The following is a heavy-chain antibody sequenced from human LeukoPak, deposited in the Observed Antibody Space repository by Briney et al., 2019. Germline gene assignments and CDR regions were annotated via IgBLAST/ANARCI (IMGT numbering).Heavy chain of an antibody. CDR2: INHSGST. D-gene: IGHD3-9*01. CDR1: GGSFSGYY. J-gene: IGHJ5*02. Sequence: SETLSLTCAVYGGSFSGYYWSWIRQPPGKGLEWIGKINHSGSTNYNPSLKSRVTISVDTSKNQFSLKLSSVTAADTAVYYCARVKKLRYFDWLLQGNNWFDPWGQGTLVTVSS. CDR3: ARVKKLRYFDWLLQGNNWFDP. V-gene: IGHV4-34*01.